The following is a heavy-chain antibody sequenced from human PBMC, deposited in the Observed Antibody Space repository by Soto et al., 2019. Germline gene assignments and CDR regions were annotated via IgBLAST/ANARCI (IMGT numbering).Heavy chain of an antibody. V-gene: IGHV1-69*12. CDR3: ARGGRDCYNTGYYNWFDP. Sequence: QVQLVQSGAEVKKPGSSVKVSCKASGGTFSSYAISWVRQTPGQGLEWMGGIIPIFGTANYAQKFQGRVTITADESTSTAYMELSSLRSEDTAVYYCARGGRDCYNTGYYNWFDPWGQGTLVTVSS. J-gene: IGHJ5*02. CDR2: IIPIFGTA. CDR1: GGTFSSYA. D-gene: IGHD2-21*01.